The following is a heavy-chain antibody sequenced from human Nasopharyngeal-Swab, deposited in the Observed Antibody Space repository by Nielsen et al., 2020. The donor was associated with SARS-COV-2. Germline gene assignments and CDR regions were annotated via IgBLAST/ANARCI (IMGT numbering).Heavy chain of an antibody. D-gene: IGHD3-3*01. CDR1: GGSISSSNW. CDR3: ARAHAYYDFWSGRDPYYYYGMDV. Sequence: GSLRLSCAVSGGSISSSNWWSWVRQPPGKGLEWIGEIYHSGSTNYNPSLKSRVTISVDKSKNQFSLKLSSVTAADTAVYYCARAHAYYDFWSGRDPYYYYGMDVWGQGTTVTVSS. J-gene: IGHJ6*02. CDR2: IYHSGST. V-gene: IGHV4-4*02.